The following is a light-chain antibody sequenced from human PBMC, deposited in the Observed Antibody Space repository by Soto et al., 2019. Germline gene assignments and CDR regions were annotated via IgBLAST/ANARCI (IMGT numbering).Light chain of an antibody. CDR2: GAS. J-gene: IGKJ1*01. CDR3: QQYGNSLWT. CDR1: QSVRSY. V-gene: IGKV3-20*01. Sequence: DIVMTQSPAFVSASPGERATLSCRASQSVRSYVAWYQQKPGQAPRLLMYGASNRATGIPDRFSGSGSGTDFTLTINRLEPEDFAVYYCQQYGNSLWTFGQGTKVDIK.